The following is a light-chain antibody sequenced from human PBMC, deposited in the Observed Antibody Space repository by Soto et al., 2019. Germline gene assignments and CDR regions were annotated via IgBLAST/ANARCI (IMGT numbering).Light chain of an antibody. CDR3: QQYGNLLWT. V-gene: IGKV3-20*01. CDR1: QSVSTNY. J-gene: IGKJ1*01. CDR2: GAS. Sequence: EVVLTQSPGTLSLSPGGRATLSCRASQSVSTNYLAWYQQKPGQAPRLLIYGASIRATGIPDRFSGSGSGTDFTLTISRLESEDFAVYYCQQYGNLLWTFGQGTKVDIK.